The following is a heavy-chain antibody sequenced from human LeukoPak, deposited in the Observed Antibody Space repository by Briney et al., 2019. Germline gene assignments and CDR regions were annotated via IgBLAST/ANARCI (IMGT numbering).Heavy chain of an antibody. CDR3: ARESSGYYFDY. CDR2: IYPGSTT. CDR1: GFTISSNY. D-gene: IGHD6-25*01. Sequence: GGSLRLSCVASGFTISSNYMSWVRQPPGPGPGCDSVIYPGSTTYYADSVKGRFTISRDDSKNTLYLQMHSLRAEDTAVYYCARESSGYYFDYWGQGTLVTVSS. J-gene: IGHJ4*02. V-gene: IGHV3-53*01.